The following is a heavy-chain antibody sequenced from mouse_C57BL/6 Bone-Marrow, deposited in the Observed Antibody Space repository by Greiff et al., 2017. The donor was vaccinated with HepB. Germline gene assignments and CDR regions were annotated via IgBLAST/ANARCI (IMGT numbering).Heavy chain of an antibody. V-gene: IGHV1-52*01. Sequence: VQLQQPGAELVRPGSSVKLSCKASGYTFTSYWMHWVKQRPIQGLEWIGNIDPSDSETHYNQKFKDKATLTVDKSSSTAYMQLSSLTSEDSAVYYCSRWGYGKGSWFAYWGQGTLVTVSA. D-gene: IGHD2-10*02. CDR1: GYTFTSYW. CDR3: SRWGYGKGSWFAY. J-gene: IGHJ3*01. CDR2: IDPSDSET.